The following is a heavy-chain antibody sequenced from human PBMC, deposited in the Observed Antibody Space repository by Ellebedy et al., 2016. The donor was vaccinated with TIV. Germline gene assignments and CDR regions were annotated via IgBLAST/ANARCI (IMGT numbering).Heavy chain of an antibody. Sequence: MPGGSLRLSCSLSGSSITTYYWSWIRQLPGKGLEWIVYIYNVELTNYSPSLKSRTSISIDTSKKQFSLNLSSVTAADTAVYHCARGFYGGNTVFDYWGQGTLVTVSS. D-gene: IGHD4-23*01. V-gene: IGHV4-59*01. J-gene: IGHJ4*02. CDR3: ARGFYGGNTVFDY. CDR1: GSSITTYY. CDR2: IYNVELT.